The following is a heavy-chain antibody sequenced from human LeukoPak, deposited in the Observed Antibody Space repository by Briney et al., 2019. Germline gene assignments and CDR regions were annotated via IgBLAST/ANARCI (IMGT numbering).Heavy chain of an antibody. CDR1: GYSFTSYW. CDR3: ARQYWDSSSDAFDI. CDR2: IYPGDSDT. Sequence: GESLKISCRGSGYSFTSYWIGWVRQMPGEGLGWMGIIYPGDSDTRYSPSFQGQVAISADKSISTAYLQWSSLKASDTAMYYCARQYWDSSSDAFDIWGQGTMVTVSS. V-gene: IGHV5-51*01. J-gene: IGHJ3*02. D-gene: IGHD6-13*01.